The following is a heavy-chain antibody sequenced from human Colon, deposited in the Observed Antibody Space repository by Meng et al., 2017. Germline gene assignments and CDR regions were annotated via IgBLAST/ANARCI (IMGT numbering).Heavy chain of an antibody. J-gene: IGHJ4*02. CDR2: IKSKTDGGTT. V-gene: IGHV3-15*01. CDR3: TTVHSSGWTTTDY. Sequence: GGSLRLSCAASGFTFSNAWMSWVRQAPGKGLEWVGRIKSKTDGGTTDYAAPVKGRFTISRDDSKNTLYLQMNSLKTEDTAVYYCTTVHSSGWTTTDYWGRGTLVTVSS. D-gene: IGHD6-19*01. CDR1: GFTFSNAW.